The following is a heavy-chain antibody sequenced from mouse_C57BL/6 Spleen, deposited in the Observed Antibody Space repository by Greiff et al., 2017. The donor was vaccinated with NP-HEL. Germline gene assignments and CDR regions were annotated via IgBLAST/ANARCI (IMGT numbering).Heavy chain of an antibody. CDR2: IRNKANNHAT. CDR3: TTYYDDDGGFAY. V-gene: IGHV6-6*01. J-gene: IGHJ3*01. Sequence: EVMLVESGGGLVQPGGSMKLSCAASGFTFSDAWMDWVRQSPEKGLEWVAEIRNKANNHATYYAESVKGRFTISRDDSKSSVYLQMNSLRAEDTGIYYCTTYYDDDGGFAYWGQGTLVTVSA. D-gene: IGHD2-4*01. CDR1: GFTFSDAW.